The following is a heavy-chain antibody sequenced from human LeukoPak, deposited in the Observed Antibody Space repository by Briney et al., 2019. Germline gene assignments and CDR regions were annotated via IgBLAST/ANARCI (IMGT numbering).Heavy chain of an antibody. V-gene: IGHV4-39*07. D-gene: IGHD3-22*01. Sequence: SETLSLTCTVSAGSIHSSSYYWGWIRQPPGKGLEWIGSIYYSGSTYYNPSLKSRVTISVDTSKNQFSLKLSSVTAADTAVYYCARAITMKKIFDYWGQGTLVTVSS. CDR3: ARAITMKKIFDY. J-gene: IGHJ4*02. CDR1: AGSIHSSSYY. CDR2: IYYSGST.